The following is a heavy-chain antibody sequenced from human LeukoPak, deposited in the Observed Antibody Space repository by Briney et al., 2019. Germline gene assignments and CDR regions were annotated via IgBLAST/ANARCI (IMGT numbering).Heavy chain of an antibody. D-gene: IGHD6-13*01. CDR1: GYTFTSYG. V-gene: IGHV1-46*01. CDR2: INPSGGST. CDR3: AREMRRSSSWYVPSF. J-gene: IGHJ4*02. Sequence: GASVKVSCKASGYTFTSYGISWVRQAPGQGLEWMGIINPSGGSTSYAQKFQGRVTMTRDMSTSTVYMELSSLRSEDTAVYYCAREMRRSSSWYVPSFWGQGTLVTVSS.